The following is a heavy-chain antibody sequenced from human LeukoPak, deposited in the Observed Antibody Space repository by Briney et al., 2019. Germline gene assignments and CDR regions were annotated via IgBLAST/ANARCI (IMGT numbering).Heavy chain of an antibody. D-gene: IGHD3-10*01. CDR3: ARHYYYGSETPWDY. CDR2: VGTTGTTM. J-gene: IGHJ4*02. V-gene: IGHV3-11*01. Sequence: GGSLRLSCAASGFTFRDRYMSWIRQAPGKGLEWVSYVGTTGTTMYYADSVKGRFTISRDNAKNSLFLQMNSLRAEDTAVYYCARHYYYGSETPWDYWGQGTLVTVSS. CDR1: GFTFRDRY.